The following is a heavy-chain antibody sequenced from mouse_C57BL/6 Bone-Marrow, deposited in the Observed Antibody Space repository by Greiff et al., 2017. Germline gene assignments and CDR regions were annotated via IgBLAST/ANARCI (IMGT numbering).Heavy chain of an antibody. V-gene: IGHV14-1*01. J-gene: IGHJ3*01. CDR3: ATRLGGVL. CDR2: IDPEDGDT. D-gene: IGHD3-3*01. Sequence: VQLKESGAELVRPGASVKLSCTASGFNIKDYYMHWVKQRPEQGLEWIGRIDPEDGDTEYAPKFQGKATMTADTSSHTAYLPLNSLTSEGTAVYYCATRLGGVLGGQGTLVTVSA. CDR1: GFNIKDYY.